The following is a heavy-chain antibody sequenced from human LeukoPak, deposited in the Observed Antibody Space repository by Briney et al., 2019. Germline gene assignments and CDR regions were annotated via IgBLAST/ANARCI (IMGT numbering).Heavy chain of an antibody. J-gene: IGHJ4*02. V-gene: IGHV4-39*01. D-gene: IGHD3-9*01. CDR3: ARLGTQSRLYDILTGYSDY. CDR2: IYYSGST. CDR1: GGSISSSSYY. Sequence: PSETLSLTCTVSGGSISSSSYYWGWIRQPPGKGLEWIGSIYYSGSTYYDPSLKSRVTISVDTSKNQFSLKLSSVTAADTAVYYCARLGTQSRLYDILTGYSDYWGQGTLVTVSS.